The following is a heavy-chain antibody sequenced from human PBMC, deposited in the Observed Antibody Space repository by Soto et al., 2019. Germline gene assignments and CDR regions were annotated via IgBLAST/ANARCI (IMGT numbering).Heavy chain of an antibody. D-gene: IGHD6-25*01. CDR1: GFTFSEYD. J-gene: IGHJ4*02. V-gene: IGHV3-30*03. CDR3: ASTDTGGTNFES. Sequence: QVQLVESGGGVVQPGMSLSLSCADSGFTFSEYDMHWVRQAPGKGLEWVALISYLGTRTDYADSVKGRFTSSRDNFKKSVFLQMESLRAEDSAVYLCASTDTGGTNFESWGRGTLVTVSS. CDR2: ISYLGTRT.